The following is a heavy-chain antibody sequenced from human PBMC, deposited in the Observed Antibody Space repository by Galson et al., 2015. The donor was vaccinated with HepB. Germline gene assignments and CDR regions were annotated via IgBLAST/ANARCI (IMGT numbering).Heavy chain of an antibody. CDR3: ARSYGVVPAAPVDYMDV. D-gene: IGHD2-2*01. CDR2: VSAYNGNT. V-gene: IGHV1-18*01. J-gene: IGHJ6*03. CDR1: GYTFTSYG. Sequence: SVKVSCKASGYTFTSYGISWVRQAPGQGLEWMGWVSAYNGNTNYAQKLQGRVTMTTDTSTSTAYMELRSLRSDDTAVYYCARSYGVVPAAPVDYMDVWGKGTTVTVSS.